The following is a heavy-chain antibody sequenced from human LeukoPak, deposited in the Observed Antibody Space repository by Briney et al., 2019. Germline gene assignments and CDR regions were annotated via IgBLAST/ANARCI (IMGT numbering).Heavy chain of an antibody. D-gene: IGHD1-26*01. V-gene: IGHV4-34*01. CDR3: ARDGRGLMTRRAFDI. J-gene: IGHJ3*02. Sequence: PSETLSLTCAVYGGSFSGYYWSWIRQPPGKGLEWIGEINHSGSTNYNPSLKSRVTISVDTSKNQFSLKLSSVTAADTAVYYCARDGRGLMTRRAFDIWGQGTMATVSS. CDR2: INHSGST. CDR1: GGSFSGYY.